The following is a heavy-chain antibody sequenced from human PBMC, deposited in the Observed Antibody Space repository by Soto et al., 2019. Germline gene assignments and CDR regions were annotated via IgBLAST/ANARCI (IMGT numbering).Heavy chain of an antibody. CDR1: RFPVNNYA. J-gene: IGHJ6*02. Sequence: GGSLRLSCAASRFPVNNYAMHWVRQAPGKGLEWVADIWYDGSNNYYADSLKGRFTISRDNSKNTLYLQMYSLRADDIDMYYCARDIVVPTKLYGMDVWGQGTTVTVSS. D-gene: IGHD2-2*01. CDR3: ARDIVVPTKLYGMDV. CDR2: IWYDGSNN. V-gene: IGHV3-33*01.